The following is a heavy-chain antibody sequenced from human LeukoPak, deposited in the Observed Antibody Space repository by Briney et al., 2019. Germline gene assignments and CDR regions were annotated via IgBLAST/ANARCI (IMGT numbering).Heavy chain of an antibody. J-gene: IGHJ4*02. Sequence: GGSLRLSCAASGFTFSNYWMHRVRQAPGRGLVWVSRIHSDGSSTSYADSVKGRFTISRDNAKNTLYLQMNSLTAEDTAVYYCARDAWMASTPLDYWGQGTLVTVSS. D-gene: IGHD5-24*01. V-gene: IGHV3-74*01. CDR1: GFTFSNYW. CDR3: ARDAWMASTPLDY. CDR2: IHSDGSST.